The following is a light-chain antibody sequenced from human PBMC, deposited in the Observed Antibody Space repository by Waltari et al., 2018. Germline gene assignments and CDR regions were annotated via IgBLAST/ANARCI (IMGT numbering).Light chain of an antibody. CDR3: CSYAPSSTVWV. CDR1: SSDVGRYNL. V-gene: IGLV2-23*01. J-gene: IGLJ3*02. CDR2: EGS. Sequence: QSALTQPASVSGSPGQSITISCTGTSSDVGRYNLFSWYQQHPGKAPNLRIYEGSKRPSGVSNRFVGSKSGNTASLTISGLQADDEADYYCCSYAPSSTVWVFGGGTKLTVL.